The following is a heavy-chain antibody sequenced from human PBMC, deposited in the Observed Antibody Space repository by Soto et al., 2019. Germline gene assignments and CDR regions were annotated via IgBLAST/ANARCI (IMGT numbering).Heavy chain of an antibody. V-gene: IGHV4-39*01. CDR1: GGSISSSSSY. CDR2: IYYSGST. D-gene: IGHD4-17*01. J-gene: IGHJ5*02. Sequence: QLQLQESGPGLVKPSETLSLTCTVSGGSISSSSSYWGWIRQPPGKWLEWIGYIYYSGSTNYNPSLKSRVTISVDTSKNQFSLKLNSVTAADTAVYYCARQPRGAVTVTSVINWFDPWGQGALVTVSS. CDR3: ARQPRGAVTVTSVINWFDP.